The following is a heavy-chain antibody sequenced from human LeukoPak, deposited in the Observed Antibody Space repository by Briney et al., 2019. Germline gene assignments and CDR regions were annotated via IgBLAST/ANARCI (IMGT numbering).Heavy chain of an antibody. J-gene: IGHJ3*02. Sequence: ASVKVSCKASGYTFTGYYMHWVRQAPGQGLEWMGRINPNSGGTNYAQKFQGRVTMTRDTPTSTVYMELSSLRSEDTAVYYCARDPRDSSGYDAFDIWGQGTMVTVSS. CDR1: GYTFTGYY. CDR2: INPNSGGT. D-gene: IGHD3-22*01. V-gene: IGHV1-2*06. CDR3: ARDPRDSSGYDAFDI.